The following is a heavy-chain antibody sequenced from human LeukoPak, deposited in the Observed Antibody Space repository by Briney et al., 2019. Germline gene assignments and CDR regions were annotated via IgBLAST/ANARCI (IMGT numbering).Heavy chain of an antibody. CDR2: IKSKTDGGTT. CDR1: GGSISSYY. Sequence: LTCTVSGGSISSYYWSWIRQPAGKGLEWVGRIKSKTDGGTTDYAAPVKGRFTISRDDSKNTLYLQMNSLKTEDTAVYYCTQVRRATSYYYYMDVWGKGTTVTVSS. CDR3: TQVRRATSYYYYMDV. J-gene: IGHJ6*03. V-gene: IGHV3-15*01. D-gene: IGHD1-26*01.